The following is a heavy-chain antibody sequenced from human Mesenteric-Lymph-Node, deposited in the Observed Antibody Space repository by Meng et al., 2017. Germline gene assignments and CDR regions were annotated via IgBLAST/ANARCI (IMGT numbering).Heavy chain of an antibody. CDR1: GDSVSSNSAA. D-gene: IGHD5-18*01. V-gene: IGHV6-1*01. CDR3: ARDPEYSYGFTSYYFDY. CDR2: TYYRSKWYN. J-gene: IGHJ4*02. Sequence: LRLSCAISGDSVSSNSAAWNWIRQSSSRGLEWLGRTYYRSKWYNDYAVSVKSRITINPDTSKNQFSLQLNSVTPEDTAVYYCARDPEYSYGFTSYYFDYWGQGTLVTVSS.